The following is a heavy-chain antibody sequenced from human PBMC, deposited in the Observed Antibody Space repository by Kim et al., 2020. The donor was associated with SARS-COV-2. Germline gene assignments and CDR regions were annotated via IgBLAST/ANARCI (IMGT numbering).Heavy chain of an antibody. D-gene: IGHD3-10*01. CDR2: IYHSGST. J-gene: IGHJ4*02. Sequence: SETLSLTCAVSGGSISSSNWWSWVRQPPGKGLEWIGEIYHSGSTNYNPSLKSRVTISVDKAKNQFSLKLSSVTAADTAVYYCARGGGVRGILRDYWGQGTLVTVSS. V-gene: IGHV4-4*02. CDR3: ARGGGVRGILRDY. CDR1: GGSISSSNW.